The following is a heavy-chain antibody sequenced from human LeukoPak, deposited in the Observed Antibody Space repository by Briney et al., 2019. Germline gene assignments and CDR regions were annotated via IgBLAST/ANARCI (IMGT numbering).Heavy chain of an antibody. Sequence: PGGSLRLSCAASAFTFSSYGMHWVRQAPGKGLEWVAVIWYDGSNKYYADSVKGRFTISRDNSKNTLFLQMNSLRAEDTAVYYCARDFVAYDSSGYPPFVDYWGQGTLVTVSS. V-gene: IGHV3-33*01. CDR3: ARDFVAYDSSGYPPFVDY. CDR1: AFTFSSYG. J-gene: IGHJ4*02. D-gene: IGHD3-22*01. CDR2: IWYDGSNK.